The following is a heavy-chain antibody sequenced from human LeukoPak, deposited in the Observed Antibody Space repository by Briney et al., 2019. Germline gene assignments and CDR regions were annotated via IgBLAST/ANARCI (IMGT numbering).Heavy chain of an antibody. D-gene: IGHD3-10*01. CDR3: ARGYYYGSGSPADN. Sequence: ASVKVSCKASGYTFTGYYMHWVRQAPGQGLEWMGWINPNSGGTNYAQKFQGRVTMTRDTSISTAYMELSRLRSDDTAVYYCARGYYYGSGSPADNWGRGTLVTVSS. J-gene: IGHJ4*02. CDR1: GYTFTGYY. CDR2: INPNSGGT. V-gene: IGHV1-2*02.